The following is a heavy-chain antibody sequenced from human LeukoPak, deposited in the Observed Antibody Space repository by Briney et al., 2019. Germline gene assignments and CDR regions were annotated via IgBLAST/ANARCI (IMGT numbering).Heavy chain of an antibody. CDR3: ARGRYGYSYGPDDFDY. CDR2: INTDIGNP. V-gene: IGHV7-4-1*02. J-gene: IGHJ4*02. Sequence: GASVKVSCKASGYTFTSYAMNWVRQAPGQGLEWMGWINTDIGNPTYAQGFTGRFVFSLDTSVSTAYLQISSLKAEDTAVYYCARGRYGYSYGPDDFDYWGQGTLVTVSS. D-gene: IGHD5-18*01. CDR1: GYTFTSYA.